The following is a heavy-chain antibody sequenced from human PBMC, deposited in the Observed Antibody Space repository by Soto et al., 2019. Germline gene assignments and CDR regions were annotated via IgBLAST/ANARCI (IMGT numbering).Heavy chain of an antibody. CDR2: IYYSGNA. CDR3: ARHSVVVADTSLHYFDY. Sequence: SETLSLTCTASGDSISSSRYYWGWIRQPPGKGLEWIGSIYYSGNAYYNPSLKSRVTISADTSKNQFSLKLSSVTAADTAVYYCARHSVVVADTSLHYFDYWGQGTLVTVSS. CDR1: GDSISSSRYY. V-gene: IGHV4-39*01. J-gene: IGHJ4*02. D-gene: IGHD2-15*01.